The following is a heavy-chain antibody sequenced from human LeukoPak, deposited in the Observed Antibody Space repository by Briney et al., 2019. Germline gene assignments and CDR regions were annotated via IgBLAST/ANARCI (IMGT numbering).Heavy chain of an antibody. Sequence: GGSLRLSCAASGFTLSSYSMNWVPQAPGKGPEWVSSISSGSTYIYHADSLKDRFTISRDNAKNSLYLQMNSLSAEDTAVYYCARAGGITLVRGVIPGDYYYYYMDVWGKGTTVTISS. V-gene: IGHV3-21*01. J-gene: IGHJ6*03. CDR1: GFTLSSYS. CDR2: ISSGSTYI. D-gene: IGHD3-10*01. CDR3: ARAGGITLVRGVIPGDYYYYYMDV.